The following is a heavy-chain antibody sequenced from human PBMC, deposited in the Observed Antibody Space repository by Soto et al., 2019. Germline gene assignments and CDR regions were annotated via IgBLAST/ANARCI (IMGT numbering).Heavy chain of an antibody. CDR1: GYTFTGYY. CDR3: ARGGIRAQGSNTFDY. J-gene: IGHJ4*01. D-gene: IGHD1-20*01. Sequence: ASVKVSCKASGYTFTGYYMHWVRQAPGQGLEWVGWMNPNTGETYPAQNFQGRVTLTRDTSISTAYMELTSLKSDDTAVYYCARGGIRAQGSNTFDYCGHGTLVTVSS. V-gene: IGHV1-2*02. CDR2: MNPNTGET.